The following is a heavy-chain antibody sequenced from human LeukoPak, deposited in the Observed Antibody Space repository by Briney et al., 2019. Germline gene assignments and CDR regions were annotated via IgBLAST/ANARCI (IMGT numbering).Heavy chain of an antibody. J-gene: IGHJ4*02. CDR2: MNPNNGNT. D-gene: IGHD3-16*02. CDR3: ARDHDYVWGSYRSLDY. V-gene: IGHV1-8*02. CDR1: GYTFTSYD. Sequence: ASVKVSCKTSGYTFTSYDLNWVRQATGQGPEWMGWMNPNNGNTGYAQKFQGRVTMTRDTSTSTVYMELSSLRSEDTAVYYCARDHDYVWGSYRSLDYWGQGTLVTVSS.